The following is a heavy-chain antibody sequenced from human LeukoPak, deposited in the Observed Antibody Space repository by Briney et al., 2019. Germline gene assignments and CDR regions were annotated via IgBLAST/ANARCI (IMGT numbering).Heavy chain of an antibody. CDR3: ARMWEPYSDAFDI. J-gene: IGHJ3*02. D-gene: IGHD1-26*01. CDR2: ISAYNGNT. Sequence: GASVKVSCKASGYTFTSYGISWVRQAPGQGLEWMGWISAYNGNTNYKGRVTMTTDTSTSTAYIELRSLRSDDTAVYYCARMWEPYSDAFDIWGQGTMVIVSS. V-gene: IGHV1-18*01. CDR1: GYTFTSYG.